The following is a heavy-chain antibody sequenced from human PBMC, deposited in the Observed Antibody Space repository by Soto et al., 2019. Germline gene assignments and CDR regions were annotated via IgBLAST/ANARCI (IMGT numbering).Heavy chain of an antibody. Sequence: QVQLVQSGAEVQKPGSSVKVSCKASGGTFSSYAISWVRQAPGQGLEWMGGIIPISGTANYAQKFQGRVTITAEESTSTASTELRSLRFEDTAVYYCASSQGSSTSLEIYFSYYYGMDVWGQGTTVTVSS. J-gene: IGHJ6*02. CDR3: ASSQGSSTSLEIYFSYYYGMDV. CDR1: GGTFSSYA. CDR2: IIPISGTA. V-gene: IGHV1-69*01. D-gene: IGHD2-2*01.